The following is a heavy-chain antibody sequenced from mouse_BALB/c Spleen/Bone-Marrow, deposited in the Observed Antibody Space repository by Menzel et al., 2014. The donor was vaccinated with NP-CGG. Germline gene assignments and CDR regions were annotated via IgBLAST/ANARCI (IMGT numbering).Heavy chain of an antibody. Sequence: EVQLQQSGPELVKPGASVKMSCKASGYTFTSYVMHWVKQTPGQGLEWIGYINPYNDGTKYNEKFKGMATLTSDRSFSTAYMELSSLTSEDSAVYYCAKGGNYRYDFDYWGQGTTLTVSS. J-gene: IGHJ2*01. CDR3: AKGGNYRYDFDY. CDR2: INPYNDGT. CDR1: GYTFTSYV. V-gene: IGHV1-14*01. D-gene: IGHD2-14*01.